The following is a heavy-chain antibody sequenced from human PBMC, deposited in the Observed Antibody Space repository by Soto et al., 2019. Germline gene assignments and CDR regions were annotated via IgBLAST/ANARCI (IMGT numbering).Heavy chain of an antibody. CDR3: AASYYYDSSGYYYEDY. Sequence: GGSLRLSCAASGFTFSSYSMNWVRQAPGKGLEWVSSISSSSSYIYYADSVKGRFTISRDNAKNSLYLQMNSLRAEDTAVYYCAASYYYDSSGYYYEDYWGQGTLVTVSS. V-gene: IGHV3-21*01. CDR1: GFTFSSYS. CDR2: ISSSSSYI. J-gene: IGHJ4*02. D-gene: IGHD3-22*01.